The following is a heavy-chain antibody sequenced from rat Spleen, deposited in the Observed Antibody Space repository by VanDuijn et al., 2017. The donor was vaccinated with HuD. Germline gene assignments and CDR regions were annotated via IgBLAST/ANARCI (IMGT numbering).Heavy chain of an antibody. CDR3: ARETGYNSYFDY. D-gene: IGHD1-4*01. CDR2: IGTGGGNT. V-gene: IGHV5S13*01. J-gene: IGHJ2*01. CDR1: GFTFSSFP. Sequence: EVQLVESGGGLVQPGGSLRLSCAASGFTFSSFPMAWVRQAPTKGLEWVASIGTGGGNTYYRDSVKGRFTISRDNAKNTLYLQMDSLRSEDTATYYCARETGYNSYFDYWGQGVMVTVSS.